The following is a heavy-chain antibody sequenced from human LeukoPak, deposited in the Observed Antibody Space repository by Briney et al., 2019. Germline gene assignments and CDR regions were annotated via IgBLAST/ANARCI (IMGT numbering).Heavy chain of an antibody. Sequence: SETLSLTCTVSGGSMSSYYWSWIRQSPGKGLELIVYIYYNGRTTNYNPSLKSRVTMSVDTSKNQFSLKLSSVTAADTAVYYCARVGDWNDLVYWGQGILVSVSS. D-gene: IGHD1-1*01. CDR2: IYYNGRTT. J-gene: IGHJ4*02. V-gene: IGHV4-59*01. CDR3: ARVGDWNDLVY. CDR1: GGSMSSYY.